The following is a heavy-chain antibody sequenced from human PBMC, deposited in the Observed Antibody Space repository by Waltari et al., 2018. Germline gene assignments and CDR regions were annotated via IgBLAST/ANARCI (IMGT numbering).Heavy chain of an antibody. CDR1: GLTSSSYG. Sequence: EVQLVESGGGLVQPGGSLRLSCAAAGLTSSSYGLHWVRQAPGKGLVWVSRINSDGSSTSYADSVKGRFTISRDNAKNTLYLQMNSLRAEDTAVYYCASIVATILDYWGQGTLVTVSS. CDR3: ASIVATILDY. D-gene: IGHD5-12*01. J-gene: IGHJ4*02. V-gene: IGHV3-74*01. CDR2: INSDGSST.